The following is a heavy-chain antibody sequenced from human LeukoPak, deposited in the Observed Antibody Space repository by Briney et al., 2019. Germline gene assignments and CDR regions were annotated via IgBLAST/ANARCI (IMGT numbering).Heavy chain of an antibody. CDR1: GFTFSSYS. CDR2: IKEDGSDK. J-gene: IGHJ4*02. CDR3: ARISYGDYDY. V-gene: IGHV3-7*01. Sequence: GGSLRLSCAASGFTFSSYSMNWVRQAPGRGLEWVANIKEDGSDKQYVDSVQGRFTISRDNAENSLYLQMNSLRAEDTAVYYCARISYGDYDYWGQGTLVTVSS. D-gene: IGHD4-17*01.